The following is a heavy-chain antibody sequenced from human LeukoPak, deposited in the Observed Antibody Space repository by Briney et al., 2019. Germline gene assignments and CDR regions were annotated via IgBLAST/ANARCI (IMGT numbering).Heavy chain of an antibody. J-gene: IGHJ5*02. D-gene: IGHD1-14*01. CDR2: ISMDGTNT. Sequence: GGSLRLSCAASGFYFEDYTMYWVRQVPAKGLEWVSIISMDGTNTYYAESVKGRFTISRDNSKNSLYLQMNSLRTEDTALYYCAKGTGRSTLNWFDPWGQGTLVTVSS. CDR3: AKGTGRSTLNWFDP. CDR1: GFYFEDYT. V-gene: IGHV3-43*01.